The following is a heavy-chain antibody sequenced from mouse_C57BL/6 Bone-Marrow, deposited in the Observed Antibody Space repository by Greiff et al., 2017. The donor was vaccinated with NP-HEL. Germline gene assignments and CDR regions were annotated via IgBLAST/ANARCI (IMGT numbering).Heavy chain of an antibody. CDR1: GYTFTDYY. CDR3: AREDSSGRPSYWYFDV. V-gene: IGHV1-77*01. Sequence: VQLQQSGAELVKPGASVKISCKASGYTFTDYYINWVKQRPGQGLEWIGKIGPGSGSTYYNEKFKGKATLTADKSSSTAYMQLSSLTSEDSAVYFCAREDSSGRPSYWYFDVWGTGTTVTVSS. D-gene: IGHD3-2*02. CDR2: IGPGSGST. J-gene: IGHJ1*03.